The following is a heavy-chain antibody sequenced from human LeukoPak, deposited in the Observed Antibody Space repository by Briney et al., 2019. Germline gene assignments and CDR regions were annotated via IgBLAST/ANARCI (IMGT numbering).Heavy chain of an antibody. D-gene: IGHD7-27*01. CDR3: ARDSNFAGEFDY. J-gene: IGHJ4*02. V-gene: IGHV1-18*01. CDR1: GYTFTSYG. Sequence: ASVKVSCKASGYTFTSYGISWVRQAPGQGLEWMGWISAYNGNTNYAQKLQGRVTMTTDTSTSTAYMELRSLRSDDTAVYYSARDSNFAGEFDYWGQGTLVTVSS. CDR2: ISAYNGNT.